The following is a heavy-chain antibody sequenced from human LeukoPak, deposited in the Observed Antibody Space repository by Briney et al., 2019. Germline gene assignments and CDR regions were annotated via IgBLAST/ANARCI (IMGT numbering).Heavy chain of an antibody. CDR1: GGTFSSYA. V-gene: IGHV1-69*05. J-gene: IGHJ5*02. Sequence: SVKVPCKASGGTFSSYAISWVRQAPGQGLEWMGRIIPIFGTANYAQKFQGRVTITTDESTSTAYMELSSLRSEDTAVYYCARDKSSGWYNRNWFDPWGQGTLVTVSS. CDR2: IIPIFGTA. D-gene: IGHD6-19*01. CDR3: ARDKSSGWYNRNWFDP.